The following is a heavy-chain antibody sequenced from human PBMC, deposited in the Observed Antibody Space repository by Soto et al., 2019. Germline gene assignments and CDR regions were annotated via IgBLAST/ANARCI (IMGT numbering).Heavy chain of an antibody. J-gene: IGHJ5*02. Sequence: SETLSLTCTVSGGSISSYYWSWIRQPPGKGLEWIGYIYYSGSTNYNPSLKSRVTISVDTSKNQFYLKLSSVTAADTAVYYCARRKDDYINNWFDPWGQGTLVTVSS. D-gene: IGHD4-4*01. CDR2: IYYSGST. CDR3: ARRKDDYINNWFDP. V-gene: IGHV4-59*08. CDR1: GGSISSYY.